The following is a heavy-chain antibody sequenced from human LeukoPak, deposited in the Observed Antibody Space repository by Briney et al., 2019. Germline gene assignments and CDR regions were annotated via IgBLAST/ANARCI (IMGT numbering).Heavy chain of an antibody. Sequence: SVKLSCKASGGPFSSYGISWVRQPPGQGLEWRGGLIPIFGTVNYAQKFQGRVTITADKSTSTAYMELSSLRTEDTAVYYCARGLDFRIAVAAFDIWGQGTLVTVSS. CDR3: ARGLDFRIAVAAFDI. CDR2: LIPIFGTV. J-gene: IGHJ3*02. D-gene: IGHD6-19*01. CDR1: GGPFSSYG. V-gene: IGHV1-69*06.